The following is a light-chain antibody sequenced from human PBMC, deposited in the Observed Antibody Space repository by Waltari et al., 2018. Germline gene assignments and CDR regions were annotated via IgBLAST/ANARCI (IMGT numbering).Light chain of an antibody. V-gene: IGLV2-23*02. CDR3: CSYAGSSTPYV. Sequence: QYALTQRAYVSGTHGESINISCNGPSSDVGSYKMGDCYRQHPGKAPKLLIYEVSKRPSWVSNRFSGSKSGNAASLTISGLQAEDEADYYCCSYAGSSTPYVFGTGTKVTVL. CDR1: SSDVGSYKM. CDR2: EVS. J-gene: IGLJ1*01.